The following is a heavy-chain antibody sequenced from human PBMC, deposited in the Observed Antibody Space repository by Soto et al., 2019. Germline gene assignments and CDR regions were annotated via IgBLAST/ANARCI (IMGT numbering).Heavy chain of an antibody. D-gene: IGHD6-6*01. CDR2: INHSGST. J-gene: IGHJ6*02. CDR1: GGSFSGYY. V-gene: IGHV4-34*01. Sequence: QVQLQQWGAGLLKPSETLSLTCAVYGGSFSGYYWSWIRQPPGKGLEWIGEINHSGSTNYNPSLKSRVTISVDTSKNQFSLKLSSVTAADTAVYYCARGLIAARSPSYYYYYYGMDVWGQGTTVTVSS. CDR3: ARGLIAARSPSYYYYYYGMDV.